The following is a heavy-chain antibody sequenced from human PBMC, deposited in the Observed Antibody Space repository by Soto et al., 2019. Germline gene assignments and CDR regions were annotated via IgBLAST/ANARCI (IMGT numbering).Heavy chain of an antibody. V-gene: IGHV4-59*01. Sequence: LSLTCTVSDGSISNFYWSWIRQPPGKGLEWIGYISSSGNTNYNPSLKSRVSISVDTSKNQFSLNLTSVTAADTAVYYCARAPMVLTRSYFDPWGQGTPVTVSS. CDR1: DGSISNFY. CDR2: ISSSGNT. D-gene: IGHD3-22*01. J-gene: IGHJ4*02. CDR3: ARAPMVLTRSYFDP.